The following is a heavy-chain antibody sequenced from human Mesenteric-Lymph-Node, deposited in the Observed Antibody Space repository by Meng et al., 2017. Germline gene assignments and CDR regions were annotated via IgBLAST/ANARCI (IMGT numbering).Heavy chain of an antibody. CDR3: AKDVMDSSGWYSDY. Sequence: GESLKISCAASGFTFSSYAMSWVRQAPGKGLEWVSAISGSGGSTYYADSVKGRYTISRDNSKNTLYLQMNSLRAEDTAVYYCAKDVMDSSGWYSDYWGQGTLVTVSS. D-gene: IGHD6-19*01. CDR2: ISGSGGST. J-gene: IGHJ4*02. V-gene: IGHV3-23*01. CDR1: GFTFSSYA.